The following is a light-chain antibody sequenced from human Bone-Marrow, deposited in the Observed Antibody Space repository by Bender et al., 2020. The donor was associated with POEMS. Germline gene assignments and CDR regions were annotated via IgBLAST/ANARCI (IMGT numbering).Light chain of an antibody. V-gene: IGLV3-25*02. Sequence: SYELTQPPSVSVSPGQTARISCSGDALPKQYANWYQQRPGHVPVLLIYKDDQRPSGIPERFSGSISGDTATLTISRVAAGDEADYYCQVWDSSSVHYVFGGGTKVTVL. CDR3: QVWDSSSVHYV. CDR2: KDD. J-gene: IGLJ1*01. CDR1: ALPKQY.